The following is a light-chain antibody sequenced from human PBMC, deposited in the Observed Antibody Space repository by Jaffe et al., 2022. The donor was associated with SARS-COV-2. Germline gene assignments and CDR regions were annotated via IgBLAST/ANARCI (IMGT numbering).Light chain of an antibody. CDR2: STN. CDR1: SGSVSTSYY. J-gene: IGLJ3*02. CDR3: VLYMGSGMRV. V-gene: IGLV8-61*01. Sequence: QTVVTQEPSLSVSPGGTVTFTCGLSSGSVSTSYYPSWYQQTPGQAPRTLIYSTNTRSSGVPDRFSGSILGNKAALTITGAQADDESDYYCVLYMGSGMRVFGGGTKLTVL.